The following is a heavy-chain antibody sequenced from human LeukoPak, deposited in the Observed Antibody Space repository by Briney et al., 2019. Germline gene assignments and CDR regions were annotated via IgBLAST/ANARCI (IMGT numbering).Heavy chain of an antibody. Sequence: ASVKVSCKASGYTFTGYYMHWVRQAPGQGLEWMGWINPNSGGTNYAQKFQGRVTMTRDTSISTAYMELSRLRSDDTAVYYCAREKSWTKGGSGSFDYWGQGTLVTVSS. J-gene: IGHJ4*02. CDR2: INPNSGGT. CDR3: AREKSWTKGGSGSFDY. D-gene: IGHD3-10*01. V-gene: IGHV1-2*02. CDR1: GYTFTGYY.